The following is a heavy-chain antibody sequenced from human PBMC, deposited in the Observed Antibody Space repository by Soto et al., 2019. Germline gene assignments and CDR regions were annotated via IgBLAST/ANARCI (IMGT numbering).Heavy chain of an antibody. V-gene: IGHV3-23*01. Sequence: PVGSLRLSCEVSGLTFASYAMYWVRRTPRGGLEWVADIGGSGVQATYAASVKGRFTISRDNSQNTLFLQMDDLTVEDTATYYCARRGGQGIGVTVSS. J-gene: IGHJ4*02. CDR3: ARR. CDR1: GLTFASYA. CDR2: IGGSGVQA.